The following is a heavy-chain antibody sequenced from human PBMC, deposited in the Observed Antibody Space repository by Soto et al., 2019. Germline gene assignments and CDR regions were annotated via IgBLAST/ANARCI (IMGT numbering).Heavy chain of an antibody. D-gene: IGHD3-3*01. Sequence: QVQLVQSGAEVKKPGSSVKVSCKASGGTFSSYTISWVRQAPGQGLEWMGRIIPILGIANYAQKFQGRVTITADKSTSTAYMELSSLRSEDTAVYYCARDRAPGGVFEVALGYWGQGTLVTVSS. J-gene: IGHJ4*02. CDR1: GGTFSSYT. CDR3: ARDRAPGGVFEVALGY. V-gene: IGHV1-69*08. CDR2: IIPILGIA.